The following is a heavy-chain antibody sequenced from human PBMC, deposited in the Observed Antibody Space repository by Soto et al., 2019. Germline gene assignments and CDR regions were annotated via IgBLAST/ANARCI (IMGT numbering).Heavy chain of an antibody. J-gene: IGHJ6*02. Sequence: GGSLRLSCAASGFTFSSYSMNWVRQAPGKGLEWVSYISSSSTIYYADSVKGRFTISRDNAKNSLYLQMNSLRDEDTAVYYCARDLRVVGYDILTGYYTPDVWGQGTTVTVSS. CDR1: GFTFSSYS. V-gene: IGHV3-48*02. D-gene: IGHD3-9*01. CDR3: ARDLRVVGYDILTGYYTPDV. CDR2: ISSSSTI.